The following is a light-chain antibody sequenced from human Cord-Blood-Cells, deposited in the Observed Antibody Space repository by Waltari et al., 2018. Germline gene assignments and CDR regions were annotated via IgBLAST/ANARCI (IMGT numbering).Light chain of an antibody. CDR1: QSVLYSSNNKNY. CDR2: WAS. Sequence: DIVMTQSPDSLAVSLGEGATINCKSSQSVLYSSNNKNYSAWYQQKPGQPPKLLIYWASTRESGVPDRFSGSGSGTDFTLTISSLQAEDVAVYYCQQYYSTPFTFGPGTKVDIK. V-gene: IGKV4-1*01. J-gene: IGKJ3*01. CDR3: QQYYSTPFT.